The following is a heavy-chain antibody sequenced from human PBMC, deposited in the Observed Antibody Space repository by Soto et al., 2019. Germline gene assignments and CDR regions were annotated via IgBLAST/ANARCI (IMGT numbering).Heavy chain of an antibody. CDR2: IIPSGAT. D-gene: IGHD5-18*01. J-gene: IGHJ2*01. V-gene: IGHV4-30-4*01. Sequence: QVQLQESGPGLVKPSQTLSLMCTVSGAPISGGDYHWSWIRQPPGKGLEWIGYIIPSGATHSNSYLGSRITMSVETSKSHFSLKLTSVTAADTAVYFCARGSAAKRYFDLWGRGTLGTVSS. CDR3: ARGSAAKRYFDL. CDR1: GAPISGGDYH.